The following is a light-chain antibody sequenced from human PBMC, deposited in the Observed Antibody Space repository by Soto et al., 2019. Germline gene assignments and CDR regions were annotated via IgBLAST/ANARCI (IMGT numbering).Light chain of an antibody. CDR1: SSNIGSNT. Sequence: QSVMTQSPSASGTPGQRVTISCSGSSSNIGSNTVNWYQQLPGTAPKLLIYNNNQRPSGVPDRFSGSKSGTSASLAITGLRSDDEADYYCATWDDDLYTPIIGGGTKLTVL. V-gene: IGLV1-44*01. J-gene: IGLJ2*01. CDR2: NNN. CDR3: ATWDDDLYTPI.